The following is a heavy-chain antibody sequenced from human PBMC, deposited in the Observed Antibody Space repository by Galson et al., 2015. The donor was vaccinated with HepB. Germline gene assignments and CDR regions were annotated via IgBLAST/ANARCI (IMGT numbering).Heavy chain of an antibody. CDR3: AKDLLSGVQQLVPGGFDY. D-gene: IGHD6-13*01. CDR1: GFTFDDYA. Sequence: SLRLSCAASGFTFDDYAMHWVRQAPGKGLEWVSGISWNSGSIGYADSVKGRFTISRDNAKNSLYLQMNSLRAEDTALYYCAKDLLSGVQQLVPGGFDYWGQGTLVTVSS. CDR2: ISWNSGSI. V-gene: IGHV3-9*01. J-gene: IGHJ4*02.